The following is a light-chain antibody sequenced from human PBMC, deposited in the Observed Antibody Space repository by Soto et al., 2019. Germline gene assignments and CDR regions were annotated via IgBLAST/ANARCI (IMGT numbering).Light chain of an antibody. V-gene: IGKV3-20*01. CDR2: GAS. J-gene: IGKJ1*01. CDR1: QSVSSSY. CDR3: QQYGSSPRT. Sequence: EIEMTQSPASLSVSPGQRATLSCRASQSVSSSYLAWYQQKPGQAPRLLIYGASSRATGIPDRFSGSGSGTDFTLTISSLEPEDLAVYYCQQYGSSPRTVGQGTKVDIK.